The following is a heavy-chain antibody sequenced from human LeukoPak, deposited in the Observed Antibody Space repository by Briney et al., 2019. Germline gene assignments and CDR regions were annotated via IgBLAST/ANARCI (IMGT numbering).Heavy chain of an antibody. J-gene: IGHJ4*02. CDR2: ISSASNMI. V-gene: IGHV3-48*03. CDR3: ATASGSWYRYYFDS. Sequence: GGSLRLSCAASGLTFSSYEMNWVREAPRKGLEWISYISSASNMIYYAESVKGRFTISRDNAKNSLYLQMNSLRAEDTAVYYCATASGSWYRYYFDSWGQGILVTVSS. D-gene: IGHD6-13*01. CDR1: GLTFSSYE.